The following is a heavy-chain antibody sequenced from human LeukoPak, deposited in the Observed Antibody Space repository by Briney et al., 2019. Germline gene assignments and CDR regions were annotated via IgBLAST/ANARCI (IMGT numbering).Heavy chain of an antibody. CDR1: GYTFTSYG. Sequence: ASVKVSCKASGYTFTSYGISWVRQAPGQGLEWMGWISGYNGNTNYAQKLQGRVTMTTDTSTSTACMELRSLRSDDTAVYYCARDLGYCSSTSCDRNWFDPWGQGTLVTVSS. J-gene: IGHJ5*02. CDR3: ARDLGYCSSTSCDRNWFDP. V-gene: IGHV1-18*01. CDR2: ISGYNGNT. D-gene: IGHD2-2*01.